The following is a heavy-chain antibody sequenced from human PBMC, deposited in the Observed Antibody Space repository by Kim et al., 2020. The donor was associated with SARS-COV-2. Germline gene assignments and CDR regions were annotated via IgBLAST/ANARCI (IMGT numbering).Heavy chain of an antibody. D-gene: IGHD2-21*01. CDR2: NT. J-gene: IGHJ4*02. V-gene: IGHV1-3*01. Sequence: NTKYSQKFQGRVTLTRDTSASTAYMELSSLRSEDTAVYYCARSDSHFDYWGQGTLVTVSS. CDR3: ARSDSHFDY.